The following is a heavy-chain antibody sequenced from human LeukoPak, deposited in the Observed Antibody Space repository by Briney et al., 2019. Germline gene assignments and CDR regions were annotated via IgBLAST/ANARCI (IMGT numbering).Heavy chain of an antibody. D-gene: IGHD1-26*01. CDR2: VSGYNGNT. V-gene: IGHV1-18*01. CDR3: ARDLGPYTGSYYSYYHYMDV. J-gene: IGHJ6*03. CDR1: GYNFATSG. Sequence: ASVRVSCKAYGYNFATSGIGWVRQAPGQGLEWLGWVSGYNGNTKSAPKLQGRVTMTTDTSTDTAYLELGSLRVDDTAIYYCARDLGPYTGSYYSYYHYMDVWGEGTSVTVSS.